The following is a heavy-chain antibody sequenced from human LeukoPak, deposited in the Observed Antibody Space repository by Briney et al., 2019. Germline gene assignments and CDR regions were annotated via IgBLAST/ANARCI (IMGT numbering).Heavy chain of an antibody. CDR3: ATSRGMRAFDI. V-gene: IGHV4-59*01. CDR1: GGSISSDY. D-gene: IGHD3-10*01. J-gene: IGHJ3*02. CDR2: VYHSGGT. Sequence: SGTLSLTCTVSGGSISSDYWSWIRQPPGKGLEWIGYVYHSGGTDNNPSLKSRITISVDTSKKQFFLKLSSVTAADTAVYYCATSRGMRAFDIWGQGTLVTVSS.